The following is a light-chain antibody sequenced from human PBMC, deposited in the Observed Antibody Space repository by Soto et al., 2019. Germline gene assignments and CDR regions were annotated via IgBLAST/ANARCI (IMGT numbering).Light chain of an antibody. V-gene: IGLV1-51*01. CDR3: GTWDSSLSAYV. Sequence: QSVLTQPPSVSAAPGQKVTISCSGCGSNIGNNYVSWYQQLPGTAPKLLIYDNNKRPSGIPDRFSGSKSGTSATLGITGLQTGDEADYYCGTWDSSLSAYVFGTGTKLTVL. CDR2: DNN. J-gene: IGLJ1*01. CDR1: GSNIGNNY.